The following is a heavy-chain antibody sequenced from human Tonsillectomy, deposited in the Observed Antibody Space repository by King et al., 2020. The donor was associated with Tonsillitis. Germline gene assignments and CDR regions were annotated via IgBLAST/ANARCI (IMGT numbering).Heavy chain of an antibody. CDR1: GFSFSSYA. CDR3: ARDPDGYYFDY. Sequence: QLVQSGGGVVQPGRSLRLPCAASGFSFSSYAMHWVRQAPGKGLEWVAIISYDGSEKYYADSVKGRFTISRDNSKNKLYLQMHSLRAEDTAVYYCARDPDGYYFDYWGQGTLVTVSS. J-gene: IGHJ4*02. D-gene: IGHD3-10*01. CDR2: ISYDGSEK. V-gene: IGHV3-30*04.